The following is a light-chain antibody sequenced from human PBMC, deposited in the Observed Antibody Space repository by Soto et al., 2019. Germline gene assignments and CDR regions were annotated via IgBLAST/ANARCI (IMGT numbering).Light chain of an antibody. J-gene: IGKJ1*01. V-gene: IGKV3-15*01. CDR2: VAS. Sequence: EIVMTQSPATLSVSPGERATLSCRASQSVSSNLAWYQQKPGQAPRLLIYVASTRATGIPARFRGSGSGTEFTLTISSLQSEDFAVYYCQQYNNWPPWTFGQGTKVDIK. CDR3: QQYNNWPPWT. CDR1: QSVSSN.